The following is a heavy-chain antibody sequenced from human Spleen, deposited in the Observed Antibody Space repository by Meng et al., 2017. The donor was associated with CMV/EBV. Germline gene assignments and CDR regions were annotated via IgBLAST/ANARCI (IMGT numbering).Heavy chain of an antibody. D-gene: IGHD3-3*01. CDR3: AREAPPANYDFWSGYYWFDP. V-gene: IGHV1-18*01. CDR2: ISGYNGNT. Sequence: ASVKVSCKASGGTFSSYAISWVRQAPGQGLEWMGWISGYNGNTKYPQKFQGRVTMTIDTSTTTAYMELRSLRSDDTAVYYCAREAPPANYDFWSGYYWFDPWGQGTLVTVSS. CDR1: GGTFSSYA. J-gene: IGHJ5*02.